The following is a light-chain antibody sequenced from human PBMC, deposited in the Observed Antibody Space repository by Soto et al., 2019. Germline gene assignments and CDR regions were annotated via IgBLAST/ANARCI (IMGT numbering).Light chain of an antibody. CDR2: GDY. Sequence: QSVLTQPPSASGTPGQRVSISCSGSSSNIGSEAVNWFQRLPGTTPKLLIYGDYQRPSGVPDRFSGSRSGTSASLAISGLQSQDEADYYCAAWHYSLNAYVFGTGTKVTVL. CDR1: SSNIGSEA. V-gene: IGLV1-44*01. J-gene: IGLJ1*01. CDR3: AAWHYSLNAYV.